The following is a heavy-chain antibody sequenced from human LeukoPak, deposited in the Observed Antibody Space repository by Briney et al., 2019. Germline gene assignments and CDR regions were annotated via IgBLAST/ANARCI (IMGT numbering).Heavy chain of an antibody. CDR3: ARSYVGLGAPDY. Sequence: GGPLRLSCAASGFTFSSYSMNWVRQAPGKGLEWVSSISSSSRYIYNADSLKGRFTISRDNAKNSLYLQMNSLRAEDTAVYYCARSYVGLGAPDYWGQGTLVTVSS. J-gene: IGHJ4*02. V-gene: IGHV3-21*01. CDR1: GFTFSSYS. D-gene: IGHD1-26*01. CDR2: ISSSSRYI.